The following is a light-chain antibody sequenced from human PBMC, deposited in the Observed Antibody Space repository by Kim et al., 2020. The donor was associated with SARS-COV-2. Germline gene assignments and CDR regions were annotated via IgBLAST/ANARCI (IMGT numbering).Light chain of an antibody. CDR3: TSRANTDYVL. V-gene: IGLV3-19*01. CDR2: GKN. Sequence: SSELTQDPAVSVALGQTVRITCQGDSLRSYYTTWYQQKPGQAPIVVVYGKNNRPSWIPDRFSGSSSGNTASLTITGTQAGDEADYYCTSRANTDYVLFGR. CDR1: SLRSYY. J-gene: IGLJ2*01.